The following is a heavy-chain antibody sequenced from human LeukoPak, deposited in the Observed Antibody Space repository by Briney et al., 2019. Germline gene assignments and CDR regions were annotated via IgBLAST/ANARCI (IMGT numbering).Heavy chain of an antibody. D-gene: IGHD1-26*01. CDR2: IYTSGST. CDR3: ARVIGSYYAGAFDI. J-gene: IGHJ3*02. Sequence: PSQTLSLTCTVSGGSISSGSYYWSWIRQPAGKGLEWIGRIYTSGSTNYNPSLKSRVTISVDTSKNQFSLKLSSVTAADTAVYYCARVIGSYYAGAFDIWGQGTMVTVSS. CDR1: GGSISSGSYY. V-gene: IGHV4-61*02.